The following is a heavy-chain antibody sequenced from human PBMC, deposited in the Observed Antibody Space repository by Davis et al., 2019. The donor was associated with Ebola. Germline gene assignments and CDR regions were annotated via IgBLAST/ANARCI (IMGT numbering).Heavy chain of an antibody. Sequence: SVKVSCKASGYTFTSYYMHWVRQAPGQGLEWMGRIIPILGIANYAQKFQGRVTITADESTSTAYMELSSLRSEDTAVYYCARVGVLRFLEWPTYYGMDVWGQGTTVTVSS. J-gene: IGHJ6*02. CDR3: ARVGVLRFLEWPTYYGMDV. V-gene: IGHV1-69*02. CDR1: GYTFTSYY. D-gene: IGHD3-3*01. CDR2: IIPILGIA.